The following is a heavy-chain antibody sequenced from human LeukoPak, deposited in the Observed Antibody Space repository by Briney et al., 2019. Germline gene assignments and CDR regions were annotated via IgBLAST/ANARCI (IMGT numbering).Heavy chain of an antibody. CDR3: ARLSPSQGGSITIFGVAKGFFDY. D-gene: IGHD3-3*01. CDR1: GGFISSYY. Sequence: PSETLSLTCTVSGGFISSYYWSWIRQPPGKGLEWIGYIYYSGSTNYNPSLKSRVTISVDTSKNQFSLKLSSVTAADTAVYYCARLSPSQGGSITIFGVAKGFFDYWGQGTLVTVSS. V-gene: IGHV4-59*01. CDR2: IYYSGST. J-gene: IGHJ4*02.